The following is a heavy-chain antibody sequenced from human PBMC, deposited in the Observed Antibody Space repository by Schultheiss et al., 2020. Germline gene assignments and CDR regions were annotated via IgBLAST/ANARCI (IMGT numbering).Heavy chain of an antibody. D-gene: IGHD6-13*01. V-gene: IGHV4-61*05. Sequence: SETLSLTCTVSGASIRSSTYYWGWIRQPPGKGLEWIGYIYYSGRTYYNPSLKSRVTISVDTSKNQFSLKLSSVTAADTAVYYCASSSSSWYATPFDYWGQGTLVTVSS. CDR1: GASIRSSTYY. CDR3: ASSSSSWYATPFDY. J-gene: IGHJ4*02. CDR2: IYYSGRT.